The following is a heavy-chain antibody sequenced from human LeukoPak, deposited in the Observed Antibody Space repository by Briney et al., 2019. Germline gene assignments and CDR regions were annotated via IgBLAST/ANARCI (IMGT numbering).Heavy chain of an antibody. Sequence: GGALRLSCAASRFTFSSYAMTWVRQAPGKGLEWVSSFSFNGESTYYADSAKGRFTIPRDNSKNTLYMQMNSLRAEDTAVYYCARVIAAADYWGQGTLVTVSS. J-gene: IGHJ4*02. D-gene: IGHD6-13*01. CDR3: ARVIAAADY. CDR1: RFTFSSYA. V-gene: IGHV3-23*01. CDR2: FSFNGEST.